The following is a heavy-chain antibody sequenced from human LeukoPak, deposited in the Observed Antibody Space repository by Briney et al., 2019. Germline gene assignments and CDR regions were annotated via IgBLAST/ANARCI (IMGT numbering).Heavy chain of an antibody. CDR2: ISSSGSTI. Sequence: GGSLRLSCAPSGFTFSSYEMNWVREAPGKGRECVSYISSSGSTIYYADSVKGRFTISRDNAKNSLYLQMNSLRAEDTAVYYCAELGITMIGGVWGKGTTVTISS. V-gene: IGHV3-48*03. CDR3: AELGITMIGGV. D-gene: IGHD3-10*02. J-gene: IGHJ6*04. CDR1: GFTFSSYE.